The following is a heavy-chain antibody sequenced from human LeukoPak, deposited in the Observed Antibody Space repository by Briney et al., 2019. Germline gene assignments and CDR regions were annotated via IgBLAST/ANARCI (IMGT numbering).Heavy chain of an antibody. D-gene: IGHD5-24*01. CDR1: GYTFTSYA. CDR3: ARDRRLDGYNYFDY. V-gene: IGHV1-3*01. CDR2: INAGNGNT. J-gene: IGHJ4*02. Sequence: ASVKVSCKASGYTFTSYAMHWVRQAPGQRLEWMGWINAGNGNTKYSQKFQGRVTMTRDTSTSTVYMELSSLRSEDTAVYYCARDRRLDGYNYFDYWGQGTLVTVSS.